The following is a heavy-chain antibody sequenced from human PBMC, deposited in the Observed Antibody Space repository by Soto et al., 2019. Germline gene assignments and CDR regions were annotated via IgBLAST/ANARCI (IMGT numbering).Heavy chain of an antibody. V-gene: IGHV3-7*01. Sequence: EVQLVESGGGLVQPGGSLRLSCAASGFTFSTYWMSWVRQAPGKGLEWVANIKQDGGERYYLDSVKGRFTISRDNAKNSLFLQMNSLRAEDTAVYFCARATSAAWPYYLDYWGQGILVTVSS. D-gene: IGHD3-10*01. CDR3: ARATSAAWPYYLDY. CDR2: IKQDGGER. J-gene: IGHJ4*02. CDR1: GFTFSTYW.